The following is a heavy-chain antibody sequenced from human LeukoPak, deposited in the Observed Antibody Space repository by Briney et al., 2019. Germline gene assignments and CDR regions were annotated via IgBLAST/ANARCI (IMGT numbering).Heavy chain of an antibody. CDR1: GYTFTSYG. Sequence: ASVKVSCKASGYTFTSYGISWVRQAPGQGLEWMGWISAYNGNTNYAQKLQGRVTMTTDTSTSTAYMELRSLRSDDTAVHYCARETYSNYLRGYYYYYMDVWGKGTTVTVSS. D-gene: IGHD4-11*01. CDR2: ISAYNGNT. V-gene: IGHV1-18*01. CDR3: ARETYSNYLRGYYYYYMDV. J-gene: IGHJ6*03.